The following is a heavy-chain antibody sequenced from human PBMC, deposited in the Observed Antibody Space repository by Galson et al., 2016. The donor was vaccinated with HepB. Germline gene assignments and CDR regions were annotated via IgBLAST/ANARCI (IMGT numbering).Heavy chain of an antibody. CDR2: VGVAGDT. D-gene: IGHD2/OR15-2a*01. J-gene: IGHJ1*01. Sequence: SLRLSCAASGFTFSSYDMHWLRQGTGKGLEWLSAVGVAGDTHYPGSVRGPFTISRENAKNSLYLQMNSLRADDTAMYYCARESTACADWGQGTPVTVSS. V-gene: IGHV3-13*01. CDR1: GFTFSSYD. CDR3: ARESTACAD.